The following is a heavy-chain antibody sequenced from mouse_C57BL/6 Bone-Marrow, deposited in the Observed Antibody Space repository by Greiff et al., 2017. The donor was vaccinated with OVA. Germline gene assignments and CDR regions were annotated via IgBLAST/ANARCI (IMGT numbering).Heavy chain of an antibody. V-gene: IGHV14-1*01. CDR3: TSTTNERWFAY. CDR1: GFNIKDYY. CDR2: IDPEDGDT. D-gene: IGHD2-12*01. J-gene: IGHJ3*01. Sequence: VQLKQSGAELVRPGASVKLSCTASGFNIKDYYMHWVKQRPEQGLEWIGRIDPEDGDTEYAPKFKGKATMTADKSSNTAYMQLSSLTSEDTAVYYCTSTTNERWFAYWGQGTLVTVSA.